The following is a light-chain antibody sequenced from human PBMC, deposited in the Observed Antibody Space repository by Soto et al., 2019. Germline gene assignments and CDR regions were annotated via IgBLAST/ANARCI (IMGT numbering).Light chain of an antibody. CDR3: SSYTTTSTVV. CDR1: SSDVGGYNY. CDR2: EVS. V-gene: IGLV2-14*01. Sequence: QSVLTQPASVSGSPGQSITISCTGTSSDVGGYNYLSWYQQHPGKAPKLMIYEVSNRPPGVSNRFSGSKSGNTASLTISGLQAEDEAVYYCSSYTTTSTVVFGGGTKLTVL. J-gene: IGLJ2*01.